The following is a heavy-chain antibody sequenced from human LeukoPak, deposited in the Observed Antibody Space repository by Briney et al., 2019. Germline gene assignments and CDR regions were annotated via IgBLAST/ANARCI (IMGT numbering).Heavy chain of an antibody. V-gene: IGHV4-34*01. CDR1: GGSFSGYY. CDR2: INHSGST. D-gene: IGHD3-22*01. J-gene: IGHJ4*02. Sequence: SETLSLTCAVYGGSFSGYYWSWIRQPPGKGLEWIGEINHSGSTNYNPSLKSRVTISVDTSKNQFSLKLSSVTAADTAVYYCARDPYYYDSSGYYYGDYFDYWGQGTLVTVSS. CDR3: ARDPYYYDSSGYYYGDYFDY.